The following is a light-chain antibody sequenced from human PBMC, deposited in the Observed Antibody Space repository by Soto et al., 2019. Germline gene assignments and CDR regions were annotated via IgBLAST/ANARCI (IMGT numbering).Light chain of an antibody. CDR2: GAS. Sequence: EIVLTQSPATLSLSPGERATLSCRASQSVSITYLAWYQQKPGQAPRLLIYGASSRATGIPDRFSGSGSGTDFTLTISRLEPEDFAVYYCQQYDTSPPYTFGQGTKVDIK. J-gene: IGKJ1*01. V-gene: IGKV3-20*01. CDR3: QQYDTSPPYT. CDR1: QSVSITY.